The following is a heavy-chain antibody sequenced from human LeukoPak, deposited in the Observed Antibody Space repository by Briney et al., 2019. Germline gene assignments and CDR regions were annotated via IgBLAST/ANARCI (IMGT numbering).Heavy chain of an antibody. V-gene: IGHV1-24*01. CDR3: ATRYCSSTSCIKDAFDI. J-gene: IGHJ3*02. D-gene: IGHD2-2*01. CDR2: IDPEDGGI. Sequence: GASVKVSCKVSGYALTDLSMHWVRQTPGKGLEWTGGIDPEDGGITYAQKFQGRVTMTEDTSTDTAYMELSSLRSEDTAVYYCATRYCSSTSCIKDAFDIWGQGTMVTVSS. CDR1: GYALTDLS.